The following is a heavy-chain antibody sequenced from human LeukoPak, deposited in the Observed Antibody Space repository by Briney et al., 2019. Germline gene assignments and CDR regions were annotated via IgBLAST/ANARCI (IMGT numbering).Heavy chain of an antibody. CDR2: IKQDESKR. Sequence: GGSLRLSXVASGFTFSNYWMSWVRQAPGKGLEWVANIKQDESKRYYVDSVKGRFTISRDDAKNSLYLQINSLRAEDTAVYYCAREASLYCSGNDCYWAFDRWGQGTLVTVSS. V-gene: IGHV3-7*01. CDR3: AREASLYCSGNDCYWAFDR. D-gene: IGHD2-2*01. J-gene: IGHJ5*02. CDR1: GFTFSNYW.